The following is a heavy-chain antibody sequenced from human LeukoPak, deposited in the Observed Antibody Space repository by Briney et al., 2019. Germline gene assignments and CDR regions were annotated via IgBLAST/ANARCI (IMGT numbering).Heavy chain of an antibody. D-gene: IGHD2-2*01. CDR2: ISFDGSTK. CDR3: ARDQEEYQLVFHAFDF. CDR1: GFTFSSYA. V-gene: IGHV3-30-3*01. J-gene: IGHJ3*01. Sequence: GGSLRLSCSASGFTFSSYAMHWVCQAPGKGLEWVADISFDGSTKYYADFVKGRFTISRDNSKNTLYLQMNSLRTEDTAVYYCARDQEEYQLVFHAFDFWGQGTMVTVSS.